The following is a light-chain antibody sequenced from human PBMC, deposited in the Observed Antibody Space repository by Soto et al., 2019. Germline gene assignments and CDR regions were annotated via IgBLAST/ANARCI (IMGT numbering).Light chain of an antibody. V-gene: IGKV1-5*03. CDR3: QQYDSYSLT. Sequence: DIQMTQSPSTLSASVGDRVTITCRASQSISSWLAWYQQKPGKAPNLLIYKASSLQSGVPSRFTGSGSGTEFTLTISSLQPDDFATYYCQQYDSYSLTFGRGTKVEIK. CDR1: QSISSW. CDR2: KAS. J-gene: IGKJ4*01.